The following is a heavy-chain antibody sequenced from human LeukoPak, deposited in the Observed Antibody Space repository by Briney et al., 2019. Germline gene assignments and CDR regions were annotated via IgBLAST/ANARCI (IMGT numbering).Heavy chain of an antibody. CDR2: ISAYNGNT. CDR3: ARDPFRYCTSGVCYSNWFDP. Sequence: ASVKVSCKASGYTFTSYGISWVRQAPGQGLEWMGWISAYNGNTNYAQKLQGRVTMTTDTSTSTAYMELRSLRSDDTAVYYCARDPFRYCTSGVCYSNWFDPWGQGTLVTVSS. D-gene: IGHD2-8*01. J-gene: IGHJ5*02. V-gene: IGHV1-18*01. CDR1: GYTFTSYG.